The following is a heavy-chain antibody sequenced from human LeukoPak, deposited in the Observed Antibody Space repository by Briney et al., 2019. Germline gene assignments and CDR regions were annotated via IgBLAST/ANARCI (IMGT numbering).Heavy chain of an antibody. Sequence: SQTLSLTCAISGDSVSINGASWNWIRQSPSRGLEWLGRTYYRSQQWHSDYAPSVKGRITLNPDTSKYQFSLQLNSMPPEDTAVYYCGRETDFGVVTNWGQGTLVTVSS. CDR1: GDSVSINGAS. J-gene: IGHJ4*02. CDR3: GRETDFGVVTN. V-gene: IGHV6-1*01. D-gene: IGHD3-3*01. CDR2: TYYRSQQWHS.